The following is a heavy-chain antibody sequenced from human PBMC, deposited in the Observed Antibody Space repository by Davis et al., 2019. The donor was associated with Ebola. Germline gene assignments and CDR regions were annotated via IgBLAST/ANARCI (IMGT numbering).Heavy chain of an antibody. CDR3: VPGTWI. V-gene: IGHV3-9*01. CDR1: GFNFNAYA. J-gene: IGHJ4*02. CDR2: ISWNSNLI. D-gene: IGHD5-18*01. Sequence: GGSLRLSCASSGFNFNAYAMHWVRQVPGKGLEWLAGISWNSNLIAYADSVKGRFTISRDNAKNSLYLQMNTLRVEDTAIYYCVPGTWIRGQGTLVTVSS.